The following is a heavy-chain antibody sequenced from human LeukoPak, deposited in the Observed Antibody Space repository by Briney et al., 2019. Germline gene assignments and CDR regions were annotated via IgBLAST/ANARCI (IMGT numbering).Heavy chain of an antibody. CDR3: ASQADY. Sequence: GGSLRHSCAASGFTFSNYWVHWVRQAPRKGLVWVSHINSDGSRTNSAASVKGRFTIARDNAKNTLYLQMNSLRAGDTAVYYCASQADYWGQGTLVTVSS. CDR2: INSDGSRT. CDR1: GFTFSNYW. V-gene: IGHV3-74*01. J-gene: IGHJ4*02.